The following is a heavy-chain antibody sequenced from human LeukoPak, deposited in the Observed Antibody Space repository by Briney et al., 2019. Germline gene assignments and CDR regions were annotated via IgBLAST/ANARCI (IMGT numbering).Heavy chain of an antibody. V-gene: IGHV3-23*05. Sequence: GGSLRLSCAVSGFTFSSYAMHWVRQAPGKGLEWVSSITSTSSSTFYADSVKGRFTISRDNSKKMLHLQMNSVRAEDTAVYYCAKGGVILMQGFDYWGQGTLVTVSS. J-gene: IGHJ4*02. CDR1: GFTFSSYA. CDR3: AKGGVILMQGFDY. D-gene: IGHD3-22*01. CDR2: ITSTSSST.